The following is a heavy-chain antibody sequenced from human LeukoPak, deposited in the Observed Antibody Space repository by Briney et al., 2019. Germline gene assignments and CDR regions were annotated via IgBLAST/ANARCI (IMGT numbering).Heavy chain of an antibody. D-gene: IGHD3-10*01. CDR2: IKEDGSEK. J-gene: IGHJ4*02. CDR3: ARLFSGGNFDY. Sequence: GGSLRLSCADSGFTFSSYWMSWVCQAPGKGLEWVANIKEDGSEKYYVDSVKGRFTISRDNAKNSLYLQMNSLRAEDTAVYYCARLFSGGNFDYWGQGTLVTVSS. V-gene: IGHV3-7*05. CDR1: GFTFSSYW.